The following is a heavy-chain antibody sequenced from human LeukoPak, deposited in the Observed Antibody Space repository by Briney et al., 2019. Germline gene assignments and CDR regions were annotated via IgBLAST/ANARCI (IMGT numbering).Heavy chain of an antibody. D-gene: IGHD3-9*01. CDR2: INAGNGDT. V-gene: IGHV1-3*01. J-gene: IGHJ6*02. CDR3: ARTPLVLTGDTYYYYGMDV. Sequence: PSASVKVSCKASGYTFTSYAIQWVRQAPGQRLEWMGWINAGNGDTKYSQRFQGRVTITRDTSASTAYMELSSLRSDDTAVYYCARTPLVLTGDTYYYYGMDVWGQGTTVTVSS. CDR1: GYTFTSYA.